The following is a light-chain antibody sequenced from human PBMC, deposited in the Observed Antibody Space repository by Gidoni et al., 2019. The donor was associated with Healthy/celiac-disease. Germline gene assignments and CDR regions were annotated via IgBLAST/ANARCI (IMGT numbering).Light chain of an antibody. V-gene: IGKV2-28*01. Sequence: TVMPRSALCVPVTTGEQASISCRTSQSLLHSNGYNYLDWYRQKPGQSPQLLIYLGSNRASGVPDRFSGSGSGTDFTLKISRVEAEDVGVYYCMQALQTPWTFGQGTKVEIK. J-gene: IGKJ1*01. CDR1: QSLLHSNGYNY. CDR3: MQALQTPWT. CDR2: LGS.